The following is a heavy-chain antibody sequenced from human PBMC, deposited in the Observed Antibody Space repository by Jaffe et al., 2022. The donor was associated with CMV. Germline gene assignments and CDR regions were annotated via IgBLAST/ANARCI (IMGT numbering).Heavy chain of an antibody. J-gene: IGHJ3*02. CDR1: GYTFTGYY. CDR3: ARDWLAARPADAFDI. Sequence: QVQLVQSGAEVKKPGASVKVSCKASGYTFTGYYMHWVRQAPGQGLEWMGWINPNSGGTNYAQKFQGRVTMTRDTSISTAYMELSRLRSDDTAVYYCARDWLAARPADAFDIWGQGTMVTVSS. D-gene: IGHD6-6*01. V-gene: IGHV1-2*02. CDR2: INPNSGGT.